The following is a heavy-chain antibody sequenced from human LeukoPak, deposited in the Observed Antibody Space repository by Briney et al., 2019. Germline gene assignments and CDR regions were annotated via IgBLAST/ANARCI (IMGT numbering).Heavy chain of an antibody. Sequence: SETLSLTCAVYGGSFSGYYWSWIRQPPGKGLEWIGEINHSGSTNYNPSLKSRVTVSVDTSKNQFSLKLSSVTAADTAVYYCASRTHYDSWSGYYYYMDVWGKGTTVTVSS. D-gene: IGHD3-3*01. V-gene: IGHV4-34*01. J-gene: IGHJ6*03. CDR3: ASRTHYDSWSGYYYYMDV. CDR1: GGSFSGYY. CDR2: INHSGST.